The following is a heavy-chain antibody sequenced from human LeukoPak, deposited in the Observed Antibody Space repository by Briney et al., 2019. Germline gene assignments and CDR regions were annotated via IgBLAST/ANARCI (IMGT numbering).Heavy chain of an antibody. CDR2: NYNSGST. V-gene: IGHV4-38-2*01. D-gene: IGHD5-24*01. J-gene: IGHJ4*02. Sequence: SETLSLTCAVYGGSFSGYYWGWIRQPPGKGLERIGSNYNSGSTYQNPSLKSRVTISIDTSKNQFSLKLSSVTAADTAVYYCARGGGPLESFDYWGQGILVIVSS. CDR3: ARGGGPLESFDY. CDR1: GGSFSGYY.